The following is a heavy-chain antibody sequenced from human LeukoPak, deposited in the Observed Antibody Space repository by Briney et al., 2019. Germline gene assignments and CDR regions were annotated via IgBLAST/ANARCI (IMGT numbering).Heavy chain of an antibody. CDR2: NKSKTDGGTT. CDR1: GFTFSNAW. CDR3: TTPNYDSSGYYDY. Sequence: GGSLGLSCAASGFTFSNAWMSWVRQAPGRGLEWVGRNKSKTDGGTTDYAAPVKGRFTISRDDSKNTLYLQMNSLKTEDTAVYYCTTPNYDSSGYYDYWGQGTLVTVSS. D-gene: IGHD3-22*01. J-gene: IGHJ4*02. V-gene: IGHV3-15*01.